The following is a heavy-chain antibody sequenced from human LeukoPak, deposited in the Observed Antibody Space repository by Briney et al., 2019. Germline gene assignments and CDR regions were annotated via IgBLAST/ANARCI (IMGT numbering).Heavy chain of an antibody. CDR1: GGSFSGYY. CDR3: ARWRAAARLYWFDP. D-gene: IGHD6-13*01. Sequence: SETLSLTCAVYGGSFSGYYWSWIRQPPGKGLELIGEINHSGSTNYNPSLKSRVTISVDTSKNQFSLKLSSVTAADTAVYYCARWRAAARLYWFDPWGQGTLVTVSS. CDR2: INHSGST. V-gene: IGHV4-34*01. J-gene: IGHJ5*02.